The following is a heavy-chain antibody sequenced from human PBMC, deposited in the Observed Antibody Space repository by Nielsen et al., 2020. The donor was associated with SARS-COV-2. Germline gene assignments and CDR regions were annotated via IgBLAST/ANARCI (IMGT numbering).Heavy chain of an antibody. Sequence: GGSLRLSCAASGFTFSSYGMHWVRQAPGKGLEWVAVISYDGSNKYYADSVKGRFTISRDNSKNTLYLQMNSLRAEDTAVYYCAKDSGYSYGYSWFNPWGQGTLVTVSS. CDR2: ISYDGSNK. D-gene: IGHD5-18*01. V-gene: IGHV3-30*18. CDR1: GFTFSSYG. CDR3: AKDSGYSYGYSWFNP. J-gene: IGHJ5*02.